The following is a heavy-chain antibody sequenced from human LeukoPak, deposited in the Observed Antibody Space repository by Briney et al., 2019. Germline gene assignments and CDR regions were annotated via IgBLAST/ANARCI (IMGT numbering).Heavy chain of an antibody. CDR2: IYYSGST. J-gene: IGHJ4*02. V-gene: IGHV4-30-4*01. Sequence: SQTLSLTCTVSGDSISSGDYYWSWIRQPPGKGLEWIGYIYYSGSTYYNPSLKSRVTISVDTSKNQFSLKLSSVTAADTAVYYCASGYDSSGYLERGAGDYRGQGTLVTVSS. CDR3: ASGYDSSGYLERGAGDY. D-gene: IGHD3-22*01. CDR1: GDSISSGDYY.